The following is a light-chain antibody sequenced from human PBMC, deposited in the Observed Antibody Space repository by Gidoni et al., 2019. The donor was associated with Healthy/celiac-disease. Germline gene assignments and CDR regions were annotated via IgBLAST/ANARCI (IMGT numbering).Light chain of an antibody. CDR2: EVS. CDR3: SLYTSSSTYV. Sequence: ALTQPPSVSGSPGQSVTTSCTGTSSDVGSYNRVSWYQQPPGTAPKLMIYEVSNRPSGVPDRFSGSKSGNTASLTISGLQAEDEADYYCSLYTSSSTYVFGTGTKVTVL. V-gene: IGLV2-18*01. J-gene: IGLJ1*01. CDR1: SSDVGSYNR.